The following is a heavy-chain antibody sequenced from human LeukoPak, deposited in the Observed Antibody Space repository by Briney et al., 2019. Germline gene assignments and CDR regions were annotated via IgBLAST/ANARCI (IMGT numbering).Heavy chain of an antibody. V-gene: IGHV3-21*01. CDR3: ARDRLVLRPRSSSDY. J-gene: IGHJ4*02. CDR1: GFTFSSYS. Sequence: GGSLRLSCAASGFTFSSYSMNWVRQAPGKGLEWVSSITSSSGYIYYADSVKGRFTISRDDAKNSLYLQMDSLRAEDTAIYYCARDRLVLRPRSSSDYWGQGTLVTVSS. CDR2: ITSSSGYI. D-gene: IGHD6-6*01.